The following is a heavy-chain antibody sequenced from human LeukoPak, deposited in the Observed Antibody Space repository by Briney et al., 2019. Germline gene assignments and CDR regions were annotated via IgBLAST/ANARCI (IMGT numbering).Heavy chain of an antibody. CDR3: ARHEEWLAVDF. D-gene: IGHD6-19*01. V-gene: IGHV4-59*08. CDR2: IYYSGST. J-gene: IGHJ4*02. CDR1: TGSISSYY. Sequence: SETLSLTCTVSTGSISSYYWSWIRQPPGKGLEWIGYIYYSGSTNYNPSLKSRVTISVDTSKNQFSLKLSSVTAADTAVYYCARHEEWLAVDFWGQRTLVTVSS.